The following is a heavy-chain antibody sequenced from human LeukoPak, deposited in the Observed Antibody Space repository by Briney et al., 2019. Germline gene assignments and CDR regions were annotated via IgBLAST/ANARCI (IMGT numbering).Heavy chain of an antibody. CDR3: ARDLWCGADCYGTFDI. D-gene: IGHD2-21*02. Sequence: AGGSLRLSCAASGFTFNNYAMTWVRQAPGKGLEWVALTWYDESNKYYADSVKGRFTISRDNSKNTLYLQMNSLRAEDTAVYYCARDLWCGADCYGTFDIWGQGTMVSVSS. V-gene: IGHV3-33*08. CDR1: GFTFNNYA. J-gene: IGHJ3*02. CDR2: TWYDESNK.